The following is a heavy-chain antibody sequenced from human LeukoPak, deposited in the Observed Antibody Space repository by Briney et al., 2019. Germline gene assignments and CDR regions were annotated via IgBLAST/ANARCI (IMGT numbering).Heavy chain of an antibody. D-gene: IGHD4-23*01. V-gene: IGHV1-69*05. Sequence: SVKVSCKASGGTFSSYAISWVRQAPGQGLEWMGGIIPIFGTANYAQKFQGRVTITTDESMSTAYMELSSLRSEDTAVYYCARDRGSYGGNSFFDYWGQGTLVTVSS. CDR3: ARDRGSYGGNSFFDY. CDR1: GGTFSSYA. CDR2: IIPIFGTA. J-gene: IGHJ4*02.